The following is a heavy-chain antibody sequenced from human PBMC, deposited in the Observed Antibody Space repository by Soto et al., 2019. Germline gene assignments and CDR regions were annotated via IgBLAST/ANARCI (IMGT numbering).Heavy chain of an antibody. CDR2: LYVYGIA. J-gene: IGHJ4*02. V-gene: IGHV3-53*02. CDR3: AAVGTSESVFDY. CDR1: GFTVSDNR. D-gene: IGHD6-19*01. Sequence: EVQLVETGGGLIQPGGSLRLSCVVSGFTVSDNRMTWVRQAPGQGLEWVSGLYVYGIANYAASVRGRCTISKDDSRNTMYLQMNELRAANTAVYFCAAVGTSESVFDYWGQGTLVTVSP.